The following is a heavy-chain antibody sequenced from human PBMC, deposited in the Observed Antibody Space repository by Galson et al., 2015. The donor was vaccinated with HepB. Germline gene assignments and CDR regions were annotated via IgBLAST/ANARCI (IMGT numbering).Heavy chain of an antibody. CDR3: ATERLLQDYGDYKGHDAFDI. Sequence: SVKVSCKVSGYTLTELSMHWVRQAPGKGLEWMGGFDPEDGETIYAQKFQGRVTMTEDTSTDTAYMELSSLRSEDTAVYYCATERLLQDYGDYKGHDAFDIWGQGTMVTVSS. D-gene: IGHD4-17*01. CDR2: FDPEDGET. V-gene: IGHV1-24*01. CDR1: GYTLTELS. J-gene: IGHJ3*02.